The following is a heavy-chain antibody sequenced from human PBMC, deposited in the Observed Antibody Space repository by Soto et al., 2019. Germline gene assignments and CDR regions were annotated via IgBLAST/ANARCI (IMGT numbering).Heavy chain of an antibody. CDR1: GYTFTSYY. Sequence: QVQLVQPGAEVKKPGASVKISCKASGYTFTSYYLHWVRQAPGQGLDWMGIINPNTGSTSSAQNFRGRISVTRDTSTSTVYMELYSLRSEDTAVYYCARDPNFSLTYHYYGMDVWGQGTTVTVSS. CDR3: ARDPNFSLTYHYYGMDV. J-gene: IGHJ6*02. V-gene: IGHV1-46*01. CDR2: INPNTGST.